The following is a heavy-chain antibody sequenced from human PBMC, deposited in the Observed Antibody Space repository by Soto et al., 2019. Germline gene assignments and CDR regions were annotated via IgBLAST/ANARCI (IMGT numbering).Heavy chain of an antibody. D-gene: IGHD1-1*01. Sequence: ASVKVSCKASGYTFTSYGISWVRQAPGQGLEWMGWISAYNGNTNYAQKLQGRVTMTTDTSTSTAYMELRSLRSDDTAVYYCANLDWSQLPGNFDYWGQGTLVTVSS. CDR2: ISAYNGNT. V-gene: IGHV1-18*01. J-gene: IGHJ4*02. CDR1: GYTFTSYG. CDR3: ANLDWSQLPGNFDY.